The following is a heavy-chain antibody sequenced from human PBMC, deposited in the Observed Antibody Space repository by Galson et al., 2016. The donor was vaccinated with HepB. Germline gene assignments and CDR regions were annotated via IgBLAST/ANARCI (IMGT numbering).Heavy chain of an antibody. CDR3: ATVRRLFDWIFVGATFDK. J-gene: IGHJ3*02. D-gene: IGHD3-9*01. V-gene: IGHV3-15*05. CDR1: GFIFSYAW. CDR2: VKSRADGGTT. Sequence: SLRLSCAGSGFIFSYAWMTWVRQAPGKGLEWVGRVKSRADGGTTDYAAPVKGRFTISRYDSKSTLFLHMNSLKTEDTAVYYCATVRRLFDWIFVGATFDKWGQGTLVTVSS.